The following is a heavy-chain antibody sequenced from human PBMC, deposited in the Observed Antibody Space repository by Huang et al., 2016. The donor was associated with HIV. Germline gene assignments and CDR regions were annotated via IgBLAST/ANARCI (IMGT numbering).Heavy chain of an antibody. Sequence: QVKLVESGGGVVQPGKSLRLSCAASGFSFGTFGMHWARQEPGKGLEWVAVISFNGVSQDYADSVKGRFTSSRDNSKNTVYLQMDSLRPEDTAVYYCAKDAVYTDSSLDHWGQGVLVTVSS. CDR1: GFSFGTFG. D-gene: IGHD3-22*01. CDR2: ISFNGVSQ. V-gene: IGHV3-30*18. J-gene: IGHJ4*02. CDR3: AKDAVYTDSSLDH.